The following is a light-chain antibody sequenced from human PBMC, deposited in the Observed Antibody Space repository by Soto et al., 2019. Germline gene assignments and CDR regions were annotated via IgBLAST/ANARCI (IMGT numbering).Light chain of an antibody. CDR1: QSISSN. J-gene: IGKJ5*01. CDR2: GAS. Sequence: EIVMTQTPATQSVSPGESAILSCRASQSISSNLAWYQQKPGQAPRRLIYGASTRATGIPARFSGSGSGTEFTLTISSVQSEDFAVYYCQQYNIWPPITFGQGTRLEI. V-gene: IGKV3D-15*01. CDR3: QQYNIWPPIT.